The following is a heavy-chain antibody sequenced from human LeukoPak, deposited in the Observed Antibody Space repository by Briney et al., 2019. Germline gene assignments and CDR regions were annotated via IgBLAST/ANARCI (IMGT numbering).Heavy chain of an antibody. Sequence: SETLSLTCTVSGGSISSFYWSWIRQPPGKGLEWIGYIFYSGSTNYNPSLKSRVTISVDTSKNQFSLKLSSVTAADTAVYYCARGGRLNWFDPWGQGTSVTVSS. V-gene: IGHV4-59*01. CDR3: ARGGRLNWFDP. J-gene: IGHJ5*02. D-gene: IGHD4-11*01. CDR2: IFYSGST. CDR1: GGSISSFY.